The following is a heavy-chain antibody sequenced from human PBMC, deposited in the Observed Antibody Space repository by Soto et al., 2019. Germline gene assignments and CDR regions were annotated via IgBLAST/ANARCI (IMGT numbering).Heavy chain of an antibody. Sequence: ASVKVSCKSSGYTFTSYAIHWVRQAPGQRLEWMGWINAGTGNTQYSQKFHGRVTFTSDTSTTTVYMELSSLRSEDTAIYYCARTPYSAQFDPWGQGTPVTVSS. CDR3: ARTPYSAQFDP. CDR2: INAGTGNT. J-gene: IGHJ5*02. V-gene: IGHV1-3*01. CDR1: GYTFTSYA. D-gene: IGHD1-26*01.